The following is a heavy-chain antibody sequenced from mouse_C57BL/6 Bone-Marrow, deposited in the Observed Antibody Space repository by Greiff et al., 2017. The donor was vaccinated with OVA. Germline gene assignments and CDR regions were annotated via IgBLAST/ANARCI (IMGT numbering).Heavy chain of an antibody. CDR1: GYTFTSYW. D-gene: IGHD2-3*01. Sequence: QVQLQQPGAELVKPGASVKLSCKASGYTFTSYWMHWVKQRPGRGLEWIGRIDPNSGGTKYNEKFKSKATLTVDKPSSTAYMQLSSLTSEDSAVYYCARGSFPLIYDGTLGYFYVWGTGTTVTVSS. CDR2: IDPNSGGT. CDR3: ARGSFPLIYDGTLGYFYV. V-gene: IGHV1-72*01. J-gene: IGHJ1*03.